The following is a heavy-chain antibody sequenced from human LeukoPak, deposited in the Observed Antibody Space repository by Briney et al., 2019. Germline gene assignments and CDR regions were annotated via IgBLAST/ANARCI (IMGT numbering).Heavy chain of an antibody. CDR3: ARRVWGTTTELWHTNNWFDP. CDR2: IYLGDSDT. V-gene: IGHV5-51*01. J-gene: IGHJ5*02. CDR1: GYSLTSYW. Sequence: GESLKTSRKGPGYSLTSYWIGWVRQIPGKGLEWMGIIYLGDSDTRYSPSFQGQVTISADKSSSTAYLQWSSLKASDTAMYYCARRVWGTTTELWHTNNWFDPWGQGTLVTVSS. D-gene: IGHD1/OR15-1a*01.